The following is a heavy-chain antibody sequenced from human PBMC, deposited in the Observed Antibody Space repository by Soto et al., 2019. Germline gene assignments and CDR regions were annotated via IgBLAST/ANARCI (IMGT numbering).Heavy chain of an antibody. CDR2: IYYSGST. D-gene: IGHD2-21*02. CDR1: GGSISSSSYF. J-gene: IGHJ5*02. V-gene: IGHV4-39*01. Sequence: QLQLQESGPGLVKPSETLSLTCSVSGGSISSSSYFWGWIRQPPGQGLEWIGSIYYSGSTYYNPSLKSRVTVSVATSKNQFSLTLSSVTAADTAVYYCARHPSDFWFDPWGQGTLVTVSS. CDR3: ARHPSDFWFDP.